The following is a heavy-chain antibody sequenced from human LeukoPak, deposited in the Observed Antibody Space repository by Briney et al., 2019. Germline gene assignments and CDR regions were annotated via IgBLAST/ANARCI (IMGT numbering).Heavy chain of an antibody. Sequence: GGSLRLSCAASGFTFSSYGMHWVRQAPGKGLEWVAVISYDGSNKYYADSVKGRFTISRDNSKNTLYLQMNSLRAEDTAVYYCARALSGYIIDYWGQGTLVTVSS. J-gene: IGHJ4*02. V-gene: IGHV3-30*03. CDR3: ARALSGYIIDY. CDR1: GFTFSSYG. D-gene: IGHD3-22*01. CDR2: ISYDGSNK.